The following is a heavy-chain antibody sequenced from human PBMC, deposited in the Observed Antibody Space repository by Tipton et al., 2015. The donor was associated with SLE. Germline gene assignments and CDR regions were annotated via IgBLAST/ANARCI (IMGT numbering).Heavy chain of an antibody. J-gene: IGHJ4*02. CDR2: IYTGGNT. CDR3: ARDSHVALGGRGDFDC. D-gene: IGHD2-21*01. V-gene: IGHV4-4*07. CDR1: GGVISENY. Sequence: TLSLTCTVSGGVISENYWGWIRQPAGKGLEWVGRIYTGGNTKYKPSLESRFTLSADASKAQFSLKLTSVTAADTAVYYCARDSHVALGGRGDFDCWGQGTLVTVSS.